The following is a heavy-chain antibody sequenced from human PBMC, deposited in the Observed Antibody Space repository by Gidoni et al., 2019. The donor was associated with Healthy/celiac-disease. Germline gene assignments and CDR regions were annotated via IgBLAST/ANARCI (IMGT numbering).Heavy chain of an antibody. D-gene: IGHD5-12*01. J-gene: IGHJ4*02. CDR1: GGSFSGYY. V-gene: IGHV4-34*01. Sequence: QVQLQQWGAGLLKPSETLSLTCAVYGGSFSGYYWSWIRQPPGKGLEWIGEINHSGSTNYNPSLKSRVTISVDTSKNQFSLKLSSVTAADTAVYYCARSKWRLRIEMATNKEGYYFDYWGQGTLVTVSS. CDR2: INHSGST. CDR3: ARSKWRLRIEMATNKEGYYFDY.